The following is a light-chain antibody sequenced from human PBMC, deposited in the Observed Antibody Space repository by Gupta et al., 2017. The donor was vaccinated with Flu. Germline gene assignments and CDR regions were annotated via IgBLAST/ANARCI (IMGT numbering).Light chain of an antibody. Sequence: QSALTQPASVSGSPGQSITISCTGTGSDVGGNNYGSWYHQHPVKAPKLMIYEVSNRPSGVSNRFSGSKSGNTASLTTSGFQAEDEADYYCYSYTSSSTLGVFGTGTKVTVL. CDR2: EVS. CDR3: YSYTSSSTLGV. J-gene: IGLJ1*01. V-gene: IGLV2-14*01. CDR1: GSDVGGNNY.